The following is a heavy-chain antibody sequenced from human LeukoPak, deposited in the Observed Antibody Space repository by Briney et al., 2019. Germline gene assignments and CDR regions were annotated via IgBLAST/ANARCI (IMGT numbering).Heavy chain of an antibody. D-gene: IGHD2-2*01. CDR2: INPNSGGT. V-gene: IGHV1-2*02. CDR3: ARDLEVVVPAAFRFDP. J-gene: IGHJ5*02. Sequence: ASVKVSCKASGYTFTGYYMHWVRQAPGQGLEWMGWINPNSGGTNYAQKFQGRVTMTRDTSISTAYMELSRLRSDDTAAYYCARDLEVVVPAAFRFDPWGQGTLVTVSS. CDR1: GYTFTGYY.